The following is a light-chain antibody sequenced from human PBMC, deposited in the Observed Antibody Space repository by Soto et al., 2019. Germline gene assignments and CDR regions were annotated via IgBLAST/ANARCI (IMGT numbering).Light chain of an antibody. J-gene: IGLJ2*01. CDR1: SSDVGGYNY. V-gene: IGLV2-14*01. CDR2: DVS. CDR3: SSYTSSSTLEV. Sequence: QSVLTQPASVSGSPGQSITISCTGTSSDVGGYNYVSWYQQHPGKAPKLMIYDVSNRPSGVSNRFSGSKSGNTASLTSSGRQAEDEADYYCSSYTSSSTLEVFGGGTKLTV.